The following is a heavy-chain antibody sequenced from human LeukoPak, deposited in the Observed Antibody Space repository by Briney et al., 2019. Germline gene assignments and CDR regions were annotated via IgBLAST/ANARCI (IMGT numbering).Heavy chain of an antibody. Sequence: GGSLRLSCAASGFTFSDYWIHWVRQAPGKGLVWVSHINSDGSSATYADSVKGRFTISRDNAMNTVYLQMNSLRAEDTAVYFCARGGVGCFDYWGQGALVTVSS. J-gene: IGHJ4*02. CDR1: GFTFSDYW. D-gene: IGHD6-19*01. V-gene: IGHV3-74*01. CDR2: INSDGSSA. CDR3: ARGGVGCFDY.